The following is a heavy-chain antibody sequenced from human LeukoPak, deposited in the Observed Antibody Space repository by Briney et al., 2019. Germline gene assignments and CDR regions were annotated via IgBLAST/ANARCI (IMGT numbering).Heavy chain of an antibody. J-gene: IGHJ6*02. V-gene: IGHV3-66*01. CDR1: DFTVGSNY. D-gene: IGHD6-13*01. CDR2: IFGSKNI. CDR3: ARGLGAYGSSWYFFYGLDV. Sequence: SGGSLRLSCAASDFTVGSNYMTWVRQTPGKGLEWVSVIFGSKNIYYADSVKGRFTVSKDNSKNTVYLQMNSLRVEDTAIYYCARGLGAYGSSWYFFYGLDVWGRGTTVIVS.